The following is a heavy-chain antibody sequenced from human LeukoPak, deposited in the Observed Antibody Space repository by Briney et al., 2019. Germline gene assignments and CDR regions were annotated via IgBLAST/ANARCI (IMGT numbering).Heavy chain of an antibody. V-gene: IGHV3-23*01. Sequence: GGSLRLSCAASGFTFSSYDMSWVRQAPGKGLEWVSFIRSDGGSTLYADSVKGGFTISRDNSKNTLYAEMTSLRAEDTAVYYCATLASGYSSPFDYWGQGTLVTASS. CDR1: GFTFSSYD. CDR3: ATLASGYSSPFDY. CDR2: IRSDGGST. J-gene: IGHJ4*02. D-gene: IGHD6-13*01.